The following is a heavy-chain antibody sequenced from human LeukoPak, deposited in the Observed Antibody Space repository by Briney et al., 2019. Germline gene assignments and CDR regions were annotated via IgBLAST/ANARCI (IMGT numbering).Heavy chain of an antibody. CDR1: GFTFSSYA. CDR2: ISYDGSNK. CDR3: ARDDYGDYESLDY. D-gene: IGHD4-17*01. J-gene: IGHJ4*02. V-gene: IGHV3-30-3*01. Sequence: GRSLRLSCAASGFTFSSYAMHWVRQAPGKGLEWVAVISYDGSNKYYADPVKGRFTISRDNSKNTLYLQMNSLRAEDTAVYYCARDDYGDYESLDYWGQGTLVTVSS.